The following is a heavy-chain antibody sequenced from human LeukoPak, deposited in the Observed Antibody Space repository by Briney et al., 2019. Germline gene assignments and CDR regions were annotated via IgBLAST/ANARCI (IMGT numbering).Heavy chain of an antibody. D-gene: IGHD6-19*01. Sequence: PGGSLRLSCAASGFTFSSYWMNWARQAPGKGLEWVASINHNGNVNYYVDSVKGRFTISRDNAKNSLYLQMNSLRAEDTAVYYCAGSGGWLLHYWGQGTLVTVSS. V-gene: IGHV3-7*01. CDR3: AGSGGWLLHY. CDR2: INHNGNVN. J-gene: IGHJ4*02. CDR1: GFTFSSYW.